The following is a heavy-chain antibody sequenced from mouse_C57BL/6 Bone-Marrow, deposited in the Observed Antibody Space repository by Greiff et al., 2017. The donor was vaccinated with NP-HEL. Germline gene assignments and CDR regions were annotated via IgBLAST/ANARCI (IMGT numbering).Heavy chain of an antibody. Sequence: QVQLQQSGAELARPGASVKLSCKASGYTFTSYGISWVKQRTGQGLEWIGEIYPRSGNTYYNEKFKGKATLTADKSSSTAYMELRSLTSEDSAVYFCARRYYGSRGDWYFDVWGTGTTVTVSS. D-gene: IGHD1-1*01. CDR2: IYPRSGNT. CDR3: ARRYYGSRGDWYFDV. V-gene: IGHV1-81*01. CDR1: GYTFTSYG. J-gene: IGHJ1*03.